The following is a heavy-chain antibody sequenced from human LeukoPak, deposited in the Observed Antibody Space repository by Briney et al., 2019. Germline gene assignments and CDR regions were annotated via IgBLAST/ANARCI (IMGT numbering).Heavy chain of an antibody. J-gene: IGHJ6*03. CDR2: IWYDGSNK. V-gene: IGHV3-33*01. D-gene: IGHD6-19*01. CDR3: ARDFGSGWYNYYYYMDV. Sequence: GGSLRLSCAASGFTFSSYGMHWVRQAPGKGLEWVAVIWYDGSNKYYADSVKGRFTISRDNSRNTLYLQMNSLRAEDTAVYYCARDFGSGWYNYYYYMDVWGKGTTVTVSS. CDR1: GFTFSSYG.